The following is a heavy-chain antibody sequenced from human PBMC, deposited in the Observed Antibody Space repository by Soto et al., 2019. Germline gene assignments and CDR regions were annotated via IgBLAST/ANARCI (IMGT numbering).Heavy chain of an antibody. CDR1: GGSISGSTYY. CDR3: ARHGSGSQYPIDH. V-gene: IGHV4-39*01. Sequence: QLQLQESGPGLVKPSETLSLTCTVSGGSISGSTYYWGWIRQPPGKVLEYIGSTYYSGRTYYNPSLKSGVTVSVDTSKTHFPLNLNSVTAADPAVYYCARHGSGSQYPIDHWGHGTLVTVSS. D-gene: IGHD3-10*01. CDR2: TYYSGRT. J-gene: IGHJ4*01.